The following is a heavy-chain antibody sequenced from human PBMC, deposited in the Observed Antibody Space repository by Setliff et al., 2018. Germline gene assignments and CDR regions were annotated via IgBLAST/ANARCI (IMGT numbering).Heavy chain of an antibody. D-gene: IGHD5-12*01. Sequence: SETLSLTCAVYGGSFSGYYWSWIRQPPGKGLEWIGEINHSGSTYYNPSLKSRVTISVDTSKNQFSLKLSSVTAADTAVYYCAKGYSGYDYLKPFDYWG. CDR2: INHSGST. CDR1: GGSFSGYY. V-gene: IGHV4-34*01. CDR3: AKGYSGYDYLKPFDY. J-gene: IGHJ4*01.